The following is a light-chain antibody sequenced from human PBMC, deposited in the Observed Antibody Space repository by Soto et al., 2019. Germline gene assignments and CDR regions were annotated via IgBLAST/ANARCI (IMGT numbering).Light chain of an antibody. Sequence: EIVLTQSPATLSLSPGGRAHPPFQASQSVSSYLAWYQQKPGQAPRLLIYSASNRATGIPARFSGSGSGTDFTLTISSLEPEDFAVYYCQQRSNWPLTFGGGTKVEIK. V-gene: IGKV3-11*01. CDR2: SAS. J-gene: IGKJ4*01. CDR1: QSVSSY. CDR3: QQRSNWPLT.